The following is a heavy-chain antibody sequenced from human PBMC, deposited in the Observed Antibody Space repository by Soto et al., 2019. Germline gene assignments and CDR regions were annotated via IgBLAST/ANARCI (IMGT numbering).Heavy chain of an antibody. Sequence: EVQLVESGGGLVQPGGSLRLSCAASGFTFSDYWMSWVRQAPGKGLECVANIKTDGSEKYYVDPVKGRFTISRDNAKNSLYLKINCLRAEDTAVYYCASSMGRGGNDYWGQGTLVAVSS. D-gene: IGHD3-10*01. CDR2: IKTDGSEK. CDR3: ASSMGRGGNDY. CDR1: GFTFSDYW. V-gene: IGHV3-7*05. J-gene: IGHJ4*02.